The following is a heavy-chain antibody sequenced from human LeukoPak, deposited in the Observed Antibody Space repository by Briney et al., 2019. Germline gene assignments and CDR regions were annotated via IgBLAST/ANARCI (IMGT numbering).Heavy chain of an antibody. D-gene: IGHD3-22*01. Sequence: ASVKVSCKASGYTFTGYFMHWVRQAPGQGLEWMGWINPNSGGTNYAQKFQDRVIMTKDTSISTAYMELSSLRSEDTAAYYCARDPPYDTSGYYFDYWGQGTLVTVSS. CDR3: ARDPPYDTSGYYFDY. CDR1: GYTFTGYF. J-gene: IGHJ4*02. CDR2: INPNSGGT. V-gene: IGHV1-2*02.